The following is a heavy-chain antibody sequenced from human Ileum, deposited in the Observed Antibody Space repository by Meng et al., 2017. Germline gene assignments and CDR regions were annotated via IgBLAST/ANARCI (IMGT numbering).Heavy chain of an antibody. Sequence: QVRHHATSAGPETHPQNRARAGDIAGARISHGGWTWLTQSPTRVLEWLGRTNYNSKWYYDYATSLKSRMNINPHTSKTQFSLHLNSVTPEDTVVYYCARGWAATGFDYWGKGSLVTVSS. J-gene: IGHJ4*02. CDR2: TNYNSKWYY. CDR3: ARGWAATGFDY. D-gene: IGHD6-13*01. V-gene: IGHV6-1*01. CDR1: GARISHGG.